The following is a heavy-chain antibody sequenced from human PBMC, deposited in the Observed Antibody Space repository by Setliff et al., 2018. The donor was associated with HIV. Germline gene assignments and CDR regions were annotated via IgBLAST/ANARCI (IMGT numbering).Heavy chain of an antibody. CDR1: GGTFSSYA. J-gene: IGHJ4*02. D-gene: IGHD6-19*01. Sequence: RASVKVSCKASGGTFSSYATSWVRQAPGQGLEWMGGIIPIFGTANYAQKFQGRVTITADESTSTAYMELSSLRSEDTAVYYCARAGASSGWYGWYFDYWGQGTLVTVSS. V-gene: IGHV1-69*13. CDR3: ARAGASSGWYGWYFDY. CDR2: IIPIFGTA.